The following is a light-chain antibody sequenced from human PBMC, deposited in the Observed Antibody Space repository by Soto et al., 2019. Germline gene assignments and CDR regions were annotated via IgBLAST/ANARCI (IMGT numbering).Light chain of an antibody. V-gene: IGKV1-5*01. CDR3: QQYHTDWT. Sequence: DIQLTQSPPTLSASVGDRASITCRASQSIDIWLAWYQQKPRKSPTLLVYDASTLQTGVPSRFSGSGSGTDFTLSISSLQPDDFASYFCQQYHTDWTYGPGTKVEMK. J-gene: IGKJ1*01. CDR2: DAS. CDR1: QSIDIW.